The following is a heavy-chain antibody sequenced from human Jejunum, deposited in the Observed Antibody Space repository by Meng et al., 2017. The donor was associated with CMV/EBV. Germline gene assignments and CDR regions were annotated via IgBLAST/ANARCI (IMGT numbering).Heavy chain of an antibody. CDR2: ITSSSSYI. V-gene: IGHV3-21*01. CDR3: ARGGYSGNFDY. D-gene: IGHD1-26*01. J-gene: IGHJ4*02. CDR1: GFTFSSYS. Sequence: AASGFTFSSYSMNWVRQAPGKGLEWVSSITSSSSYIYYADSVKGRFTISRDNAKNSLYLQMNSLRAEDTAVYYCARGGYSGNFDYWGQGTVVTVSS.